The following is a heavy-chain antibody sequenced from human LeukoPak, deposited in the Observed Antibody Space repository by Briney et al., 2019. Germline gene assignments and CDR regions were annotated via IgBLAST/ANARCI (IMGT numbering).Heavy chain of an antibody. CDR3: ARGLGGTYFDS. D-gene: IGHD1-26*01. V-gene: IGHV3-11*04. J-gene: IGHJ4*02. CDR2: ISSSGGTI. CDR1: GFPFGDYY. Sequence: GPLRLSCAASGFPFGDYYMGWIRQAPGKGLEWVSYISSSGGTIYYADSVKGRFTISRDNAKNSLYLQMNSLRAEDTAVYYCARGLGGTYFDSWGQGTLVTVSS.